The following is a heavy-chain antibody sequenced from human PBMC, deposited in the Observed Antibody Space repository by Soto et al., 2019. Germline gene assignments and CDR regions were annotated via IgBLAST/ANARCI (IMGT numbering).Heavy chain of an antibody. Sequence: SETLSLTCTVSGGSINNNYWSWIRHPPGKKLEWIGNIYYSGSTNYSPSLKSRVTISVDTSKNQFSLKLYSVTTADTAMYYCARLPWADYGGIFDSWGQGTLVTVSS. CDR1: GGSINNNY. CDR3: ARLPWADYGGIFDS. J-gene: IGHJ5*01. CDR2: IYYSGST. V-gene: IGHV4-59*01. D-gene: IGHD4-17*01.